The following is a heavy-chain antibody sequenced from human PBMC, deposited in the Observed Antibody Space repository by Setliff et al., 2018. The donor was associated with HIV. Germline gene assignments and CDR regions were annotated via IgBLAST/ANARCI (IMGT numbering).Heavy chain of an antibody. V-gene: IGHV4-38-2*01. CDR3: ARWMTSRINRRHLRGDWFDP. CDR1: GYSIRSGYY. D-gene: IGHD2-2*03. Sequence: SETLSLTCAASGYSIRSGYYWGWIRQSPGKGLEWIGSIFHGGSTYTSPSLRSRVTMSVDTSKNQFSLNLNSVTAADTAVYYCARWMTSRINRRHLRGDWFDPWGQGSLVTVSS. CDR2: IFHGGST. J-gene: IGHJ5*02.